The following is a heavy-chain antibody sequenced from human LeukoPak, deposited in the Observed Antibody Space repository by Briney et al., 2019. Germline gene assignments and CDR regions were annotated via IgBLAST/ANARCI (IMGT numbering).Heavy chain of an antibody. CDR3: ARDGAVTTLGWYFDL. D-gene: IGHD4-17*01. J-gene: IGHJ2*01. CDR1: GGSISSGDYY. V-gene: IGHV4-30-4*01. Sequence: PSETLSLTCTVSGGSISSGDYYWSWIRQPPGKGLEWVGYIYYSGSTYYNPSLKSRVTISVDTSKNQFSLKLSSVTAADTAVYYCARDGAVTTLGWYFDLWGRGTLVTVSS. CDR2: IYYSGST.